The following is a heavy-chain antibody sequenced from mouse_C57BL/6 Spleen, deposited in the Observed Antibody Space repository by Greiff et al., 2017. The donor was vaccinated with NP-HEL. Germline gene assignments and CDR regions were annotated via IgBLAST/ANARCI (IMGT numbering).Heavy chain of an antibody. J-gene: IGHJ2*01. CDR3: ARGGYGRFDY. D-gene: IGHD1-1*01. CDR2: IYPGDGDT. CDR1: GYAFSSSW. V-gene: IGHV1-82*01. Sequence: VQVVESGPELVKPGASVKISCKASGYAFSSSWMNWVKQRPGKGLEWIGRIYPGDGDTNYNGKFKGKATLTADKSSSTAYMQLSSLTSEDSAVYFCARGGYGRFDYWGQGTTLTVSS.